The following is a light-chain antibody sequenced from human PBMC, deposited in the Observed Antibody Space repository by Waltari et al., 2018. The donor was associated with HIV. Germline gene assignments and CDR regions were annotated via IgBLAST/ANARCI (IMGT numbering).Light chain of an antibody. J-gene: IGKJ5*01. CDR1: QSISSW. Sequence: DIQLTQSPSTLSASAGERVTITCRASQSISSWLAWYQQTPGTAPKLLISKASSLESGVPSRFSGSGSGTEFTLTISSLQPDDFATYYCQQYSSYSITFGQGTRLEIK. CDR3: QQYSSYSIT. V-gene: IGKV1-5*03. CDR2: KAS.